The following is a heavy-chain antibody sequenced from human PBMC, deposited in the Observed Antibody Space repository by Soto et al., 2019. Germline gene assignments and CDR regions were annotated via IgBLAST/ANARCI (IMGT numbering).Heavy chain of an antibody. J-gene: IGHJ5*02. CDR2: IFYGGST. CDR3: ARTYSNYDNWFDP. Sequence: SETLSLTCTVSGGSVSSGRFYWTWTRQPPGRGLEWIGHIFYGGSTKYNPSLESRATISVDTSIDQFSLKLSSVTAADTAMYYCARTYSNYDNWFDPWGQGTLVTVSS. V-gene: IGHV4-61*01. D-gene: IGHD4-4*01. CDR1: GGSVSSGRFY.